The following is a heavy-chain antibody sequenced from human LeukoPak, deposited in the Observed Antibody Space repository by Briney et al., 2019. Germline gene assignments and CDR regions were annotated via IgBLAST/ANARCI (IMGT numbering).Heavy chain of an antibody. CDR2: IESRSFGGTT. CDR1: GFTFSDAS. Sequence: GGSLRLSCVGSGFTFSDASMSWVRQAPGKGLEWVGHIESRSFGGTTNYAAPVKGRFIISRDDSENTLYLQMNSLRAEDTAVYYCAKGQSSWWYNWFDPWGQGTLVTVSS. CDR3: AKGQSSWWYNWFDP. V-gene: IGHV3-15*04. J-gene: IGHJ5*02. D-gene: IGHD6-19*01.